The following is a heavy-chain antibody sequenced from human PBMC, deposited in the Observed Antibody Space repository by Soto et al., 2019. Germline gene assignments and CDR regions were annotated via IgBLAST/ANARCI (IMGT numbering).Heavy chain of an antibody. Sequence: QVQLVESGGGVVQPGRSLRLSCAASGFTFSAYGIQWVRQAPGKGLEWVAVISHDGSNTNYADSVKGRFTFSRDNSKDTVYLQINSLRADDTDVYYCAKDTYYYSRSGYYVFDSWGQGTLGTVSS. D-gene: IGHD3-22*01. J-gene: IGHJ4*02. V-gene: IGHV3-30*18. CDR2: ISHDGSNT. CDR3: AKDTYYYSRSGYYVFDS. CDR1: GFTFSAYG.